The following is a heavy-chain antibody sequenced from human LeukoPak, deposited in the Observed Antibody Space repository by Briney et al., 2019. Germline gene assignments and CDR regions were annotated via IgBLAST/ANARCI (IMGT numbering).Heavy chain of an antibody. D-gene: IGHD3-22*01. CDR3: ARDAVEYYYDSSGYYHWFDP. V-gene: IGHV1-2*02. CDR2: INPNSGGT. CDR1: GYTFTSYY. J-gene: IGHJ5*02. Sequence: ASVKVSCKASGYTFTSYYMHWVRQAPGQGLEWMGWINPNSGGTNYAQKFQGRVTMTRDTSTSTTYMELSRLRSDDTAVYYCARDAVEYYYDSSGYYHWFDPWGQGTLVTVSS.